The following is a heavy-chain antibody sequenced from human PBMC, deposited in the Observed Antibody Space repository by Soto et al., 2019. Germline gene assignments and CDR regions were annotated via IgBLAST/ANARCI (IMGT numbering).Heavy chain of an antibody. CDR2: INPNSGGT. D-gene: IGHD4-17*01. V-gene: IGHV1-2*04. CDR3: ASGPVTVTETYYYYGMDV. Sequence: ASVKVSCKASGYTFTGYYMHWVRQAPGQGLEWMGWINPNSGGTNYAQKFQGWVTMTRDTSISTAYMELSRLRSDDTAVYYCASGPVTVTETYYYYGMDVWGQGTTVTVSS. CDR1: GYTFTGYY. J-gene: IGHJ6*02.